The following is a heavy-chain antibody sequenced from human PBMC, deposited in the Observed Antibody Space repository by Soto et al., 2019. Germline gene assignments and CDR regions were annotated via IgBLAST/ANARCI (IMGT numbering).Heavy chain of an antibody. V-gene: IGHV4-39*01. J-gene: IGHJ6*02. CDR3: ARLADYYDSSALYYYYGMDV. CDR1: GGSISSSSYY. D-gene: IGHD3-22*01. Sequence: SETLSLTCTVSGGSISSSSYYWAWIRQPPGKGLEWIGSIYYSGSTYYNPSLKSRVTISVDTSKNQFSLKLSSVTAADTAVYYCARLADYYDSSALYYYYGMDVWGQGTTVTVSS. CDR2: IYYSGST.